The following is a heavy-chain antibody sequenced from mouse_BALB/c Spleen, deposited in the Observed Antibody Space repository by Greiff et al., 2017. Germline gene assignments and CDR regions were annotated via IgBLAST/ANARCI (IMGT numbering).Heavy chain of an antibody. V-gene: IGHV7-3*02. D-gene: IGHD2-1*01. CDR3: ARDKGIYYGPYYAMDY. CDR2: IRNKANGYTT. Sequence: EVKLVESGGGLVQPGGSLRLSCATSGFTFTDYYMSWVRQPPGKALEWLGFIRNKANGYTTEYSASVKGRFTISRDNSQSILYLQMNTLRAEDSATYYCARDKGIYYGPYYAMDYWGQGTSVTVSS. J-gene: IGHJ4*01. CDR1: GFTFTDYY.